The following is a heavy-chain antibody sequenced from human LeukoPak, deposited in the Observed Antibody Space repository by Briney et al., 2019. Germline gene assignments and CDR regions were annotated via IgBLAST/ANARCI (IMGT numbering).Heavy chain of an antibody. V-gene: IGHV1-18*01. CDR2: ISAYNGNT. Sequence: ASVTASCKASGGTFNSTGISWVRQAPGQGLEWMGWISAYNGNTNYAQKLQGRVTMTTDTSTSTAYMELRSLRSDDTAVYYCARAPEYYYDSSGYYLDYWGQGTLVTVSS. D-gene: IGHD3-22*01. CDR1: GGTFNSTG. J-gene: IGHJ4*02. CDR3: ARAPEYYYDSSGYYLDY.